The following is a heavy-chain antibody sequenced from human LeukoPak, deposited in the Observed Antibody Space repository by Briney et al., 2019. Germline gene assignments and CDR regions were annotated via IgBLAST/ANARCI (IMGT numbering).Heavy chain of an antibody. Sequence: HGGSLRLSCAASGFTVSSNYMSWVRQAPGKGLEWVSVIYSGGSTYYADSVKGRFTISRDNSKNTLYLQMNSLRAEDTAVYYCARDSDKYCSSTSCFAIDYWGQGTLVTVSS. V-gene: IGHV3-66*01. D-gene: IGHD2-2*01. J-gene: IGHJ4*02. CDR1: GFTVSSNY. CDR2: IYSGGST. CDR3: ARDSDKYCSSTSCFAIDY.